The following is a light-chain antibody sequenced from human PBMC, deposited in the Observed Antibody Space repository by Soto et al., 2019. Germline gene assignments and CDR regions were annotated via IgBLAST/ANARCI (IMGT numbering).Light chain of an antibody. CDR2: EVT. CDR1: SSDVGAYDY. J-gene: IGLJ2*01. V-gene: IGLV2-14*01. CDR3: GSYTRNSALV. Sequence: QSVLTQPASMSGSPGQSITITCTGTSSDVGAYDYVSWYQHHPGKVPRLIIYEVTKRPSGVSHRFSGSKSGNTASLTISGLQADDEADYYCGSYTRNSALVFGGGTQLTVL.